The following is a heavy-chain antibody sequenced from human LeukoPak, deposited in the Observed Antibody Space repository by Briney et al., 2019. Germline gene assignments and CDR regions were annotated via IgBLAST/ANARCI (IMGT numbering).Heavy chain of an antibody. CDR2: IKQDGSEK. CDR3: ARDRCSSTSCYPYYFDY. Sequence: GGSLRLSCAASGFTFSSYWMSWVRQAPGKGLEWVANIKQDGSEKYYVDSVKGRFTISRDNAKNSLYLQMNSLRAEDTAVYYCARDRCSSTSCYPYYFDYWGQGTLVTVSS. V-gene: IGHV3-7*01. CDR1: GFTFSSYW. J-gene: IGHJ4*02. D-gene: IGHD2-2*01.